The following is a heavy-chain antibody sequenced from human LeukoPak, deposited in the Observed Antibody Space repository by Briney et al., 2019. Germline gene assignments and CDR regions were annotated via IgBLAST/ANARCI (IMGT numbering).Heavy chain of an antibody. CDR1: GFTFSMYA. Sequence: GGSLRLSCAASGFTFSMYAMHWVRQAPGKGLEYVSAISSDGSSTYYANSVKGRFTISRDTSKNTLYLQMGSLRADDMAVYYCARSPRDFWSGYLGYWGQGTLVTASS. J-gene: IGHJ4*02. CDR2: ISSDGSST. CDR3: ARSPRDFWSGYLGY. D-gene: IGHD3-3*01. V-gene: IGHV3-64*01.